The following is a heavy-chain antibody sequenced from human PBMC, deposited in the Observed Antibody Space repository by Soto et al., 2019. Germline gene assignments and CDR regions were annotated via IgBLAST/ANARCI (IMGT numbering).Heavy chain of an antibody. Sequence: GESLKISWKASGYTFSTYWTAWVRQMPGKGLEWMGIIYPGDSETTYSPSFQGQVTISADKSISTAYLQWSSLKASDTAIYYCATHGVAYHHNYYMDVWGKGTTVTVSS. CDR1: GYTFSTYW. CDR2: IYPGDSET. D-gene: IGHD2-15*01. CDR3: ATHGVAYHHNYYMDV. V-gene: IGHV5-51*01. J-gene: IGHJ6*03.